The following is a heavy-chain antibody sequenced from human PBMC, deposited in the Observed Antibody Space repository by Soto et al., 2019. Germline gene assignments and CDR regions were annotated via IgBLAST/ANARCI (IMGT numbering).Heavy chain of an antibody. CDR2: IYSGGST. J-gene: IGHJ2*01. CDR1: GFTVSSNY. V-gene: IGHV3-53*04. CDR3: ARDRGSGYYPYWYFDL. D-gene: IGHD3-22*01. Sequence: EVQLVESGGGLVQPGGSLRLSCAASGFTVSSNYMSWVRQAPGKGLEWVSVIYSGGSTYYADSVKGRFTISRHNSKNTLYRQMNSLRAEDTAVYYCARDRGSGYYPYWYFDLWGRGTLVTVSS.